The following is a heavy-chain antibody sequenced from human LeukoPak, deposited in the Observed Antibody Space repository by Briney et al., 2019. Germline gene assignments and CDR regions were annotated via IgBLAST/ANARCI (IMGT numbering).Heavy chain of an antibody. D-gene: IGHD3-22*01. Sequence: SETLSLTCTVSGYSISSGYYWGWIRQPPGKGLEWIGSIYHSGSTYYNPSLKSRVTISVDTSKNQFSLKLSSVTAADTAVYYCARYYDSSGYSTPYYFDYWGQGTLVTVSS. V-gene: IGHV4-38-2*02. CDR3: ARYYDSSGYSTPYYFDY. CDR2: IYHSGST. CDR1: GYSISSGYY. J-gene: IGHJ4*02.